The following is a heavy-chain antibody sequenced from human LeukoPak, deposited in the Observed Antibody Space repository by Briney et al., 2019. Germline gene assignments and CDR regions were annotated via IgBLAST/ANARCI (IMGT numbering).Heavy chain of an antibody. CDR2: ISAYNGNT. V-gene: IGHV1-18*01. J-gene: IGHJ4*02. CDR3: ARGELGLRYSPLYYDY. CDR1: GYTFTSYS. D-gene: IGHD7-27*01. Sequence: ASVKVSCKASGYTFTSYSITWVRQAPGQGLEWMGGISAYNGNTNYAQKLQGRVTMTTNTSTSTAYVELRSLRSDDTAVYYCARGELGLRYSPLYYDYWGQGTLVTVSS.